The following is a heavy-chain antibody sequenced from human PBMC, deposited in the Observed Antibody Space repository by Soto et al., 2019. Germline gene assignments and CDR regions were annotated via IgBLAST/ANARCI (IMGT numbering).Heavy chain of an antibody. CDR1: GGTFSSYA. J-gene: IGHJ6*02. V-gene: IGHV1-69*01. Sequence: QVQLVQSGAEVKKPGSSVKVSCKASGGTFSSYAISWVRQAPGQGLEWMGGFIPIFGTANYAQKFQGRVTITADESTSTAKMDLGRPRSEDTAVHYSARLSEYSASKDKGGYYSYSGLDVWGQGTTVTVSS. D-gene: IGHD6-6*01. CDR2: FIPIFGTA. CDR3: ARLSEYSASKDKGGYYSYSGLDV.